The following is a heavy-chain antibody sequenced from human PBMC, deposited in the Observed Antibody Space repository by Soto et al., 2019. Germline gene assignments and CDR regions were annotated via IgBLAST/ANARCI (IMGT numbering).Heavy chain of an antibody. Sequence: GXPXKVSCKASGYTXTSYGISCVRQAPGQGLEWMGWISAYNGNTNYSRKLKGIVTMTTDTSTSTAYMELRSLRSDHTAVYYCAREASQVVVAAAPFDPWGQGTLGTVSS. CDR1: GYTXTSYG. J-gene: IGHJ5*02. V-gene: IGHV1-18*04. D-gene: IGHD2-15*01. CDR2: ISAYNGNT. CDR3: AREASQVVVAAAPFDP.